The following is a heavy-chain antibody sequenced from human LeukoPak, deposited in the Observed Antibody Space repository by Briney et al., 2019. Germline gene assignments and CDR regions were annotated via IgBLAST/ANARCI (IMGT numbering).Heavy chain of an antibody. CDR1: GFTFSSYN. CDR3: ASELGIRSGTGY. Sequence: GGSLRLSCAASGFTFSSYNMNWVRQAPGKGLEWVSSISSNSYIYYADSVKGRFTISRDNAKNSLYLQMNSLRAEDTAVYYCASELGIRSGTGYWGQGILVTVSS. D-gene: IGHD7-27*01. V-gene: IGHV3-21*01. CDR2: ISSNSYI. J-gene: IGHJ4*02.